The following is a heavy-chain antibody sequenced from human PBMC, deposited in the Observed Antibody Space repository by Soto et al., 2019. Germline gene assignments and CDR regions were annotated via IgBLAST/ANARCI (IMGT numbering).Heavy chain of an antibody. J-gene: IGHJ6*02. D-gene: IGHD2-15*01. Sequence: EVHLVESGGGLVKPGGSLRLSCAVSGFTFSSCTMNWVRQAPGKGLEWVSSISPSTSHIYYADSVKGRFTISRDNAKNSLFLQINSLRADDTAVYYCSGCSGGACHQNYGMDVWGQGTTVTVSS. V-gene: IGHV3-21*01. CDR3: SGCSGGACHQNYGMDV. CDR2: ISPSTSHI. CDR1: GFTFSSCT.